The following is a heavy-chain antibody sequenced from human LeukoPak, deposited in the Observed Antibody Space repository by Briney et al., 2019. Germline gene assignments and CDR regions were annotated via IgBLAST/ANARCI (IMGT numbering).Heavy chain of an antibody. J-gene: IGHJ4*02. V-gene: IGHV1-2*06. Sequence: EASVKVSCKTSGYTFTGYHMHWVRQAPGQGLEWMGRINPNSGGTNYAQKFQGRVTMTRDTSISTAYMELSRLTSDDTAMYYCARDYCSSTSCLFDYWGQGTLVTVSS. CDR2: INPNSGGT. CDR1: GYTFTGYH. D-gene: IGHD2-2*01. CDR3: ARDYCSSTSCLFDY.